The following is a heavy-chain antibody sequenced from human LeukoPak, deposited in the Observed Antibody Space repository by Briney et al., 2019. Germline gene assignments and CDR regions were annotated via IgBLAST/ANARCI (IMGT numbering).Heavy chain of an antibody. V-gene: IGHV3-21*01. D-gene: IGHD6-6*01. CDR1: GFTFSSYS. CDR3: ARDSSSSYYYYYGMDV. CDR2: ISSSSSYI. J-gene: IGHJ6*02. Sequence: PGGSLRLSCAASGFTFSSYSMNWVRQAPGKGLEWVSSISSSSSYIFYADSVKGRFTISRDDAKNSLYLQMNSLRAGDTAVYYCARDSSSSYYYYYGMDVWGQGTTVTVSS.